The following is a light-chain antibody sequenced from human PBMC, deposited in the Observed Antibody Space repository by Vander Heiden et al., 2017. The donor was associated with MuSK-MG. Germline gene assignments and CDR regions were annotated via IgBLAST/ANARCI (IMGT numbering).Light chain of an antibody. Sequence: DIQMTPSPSSLSASVGDRVTITCRASQRISSYLNWYQQKPGKAPKLLIYAASSLQSGVPSRFSGSGSGTDFTLTISSRQPEDFATYYCQQSYSTPLTFGGGTKVEIK. J-gene: IGKJ4*01. CDR1: QRISSY. CDR2: AAS. V-gene: IGKV1-39*01. CDR3: QQSYSTPLT.